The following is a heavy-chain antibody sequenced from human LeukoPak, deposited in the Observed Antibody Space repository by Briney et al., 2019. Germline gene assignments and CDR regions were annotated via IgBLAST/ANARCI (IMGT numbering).Heavy chain of an antibody. CDR3: AKDGSGSYDYFDY. J-gene: IGHJ4*02. Sequence: GGSLRLSCAASGFTFSSYGMHWVRQAPGKGREWVAVIWYDGSNKYYADSVKGRFTISRDNSKNTLYLQMNSLRAEDTAVYYCAKDGSGSYDYFDYWGQGTLVTVSS. CDR1: GFTFSSYG. V-gene: IGHV3-33*06. CDR2: IWYDGSNK. D-gene: IGHD1-26*01.